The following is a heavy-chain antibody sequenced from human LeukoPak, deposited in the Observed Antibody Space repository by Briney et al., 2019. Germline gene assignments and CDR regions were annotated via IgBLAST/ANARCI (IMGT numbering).Heavy chain of an antibody. J-gene: IGHJ5*02. Sequence: SETLSLTCSVPGGSISASSHYWAWVRQPPGKGLEWIGSVYYTGSIRYNTSLKSRVTISVDMSKNDLFLTVNSVTAADTAFYYCARRDYRAWIDPWGQGILVTVSP. CDR2: VYYTGSI. CDR1: GGSISASSHY. D-gene: IGHD2-21*01. V-gene: IGHV4-39*01. CDR3: ARRDYRAWIDP.